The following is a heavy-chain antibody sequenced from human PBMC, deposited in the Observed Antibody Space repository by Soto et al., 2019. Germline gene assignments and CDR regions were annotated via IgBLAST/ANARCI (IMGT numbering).Heavy chain of an antibody. CDR1: GFTFSSYW. D-gene: IGHD3-16*02. Sequence: EVQLVESGGGLVQPGGSLRLSCAASGFTFSSYWMHWVRQAPGKGLVWVSRINSDGSSTSYADSVKGRFTISRDNAKKTLYLQMHSLSAEETAVYYCARDPGLSFFEAWGQGTLGTVSS. J-gene: IGHJ5*02. CDR3: ARDPGLSFFEA. CDR2: INSDGSST. V-gene: IGHV3-74*01.